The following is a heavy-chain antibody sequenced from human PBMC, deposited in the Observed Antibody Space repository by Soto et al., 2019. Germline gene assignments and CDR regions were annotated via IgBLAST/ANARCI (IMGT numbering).Heavy chain of an antibody. V-gene: IGHV3-53*01. D-gene: IGHD3-22*01. CDR3: ARATRMIRSYGMDV. CDR1: GFTVSSNY. CDR2: IYSGGST. Sequence: EVQLVEYGGGLIQPGGSLRLSCAASGFTVSSNYMSWVRQAPGKGLEWVSVIYSGGSTYYADSVKGRFTISRDNSKNTLYLQMNSLRAEDTAVYYCARATRMIRSYGMDVWGQGTTVTVSS. J-gene: IGHJ6*02.